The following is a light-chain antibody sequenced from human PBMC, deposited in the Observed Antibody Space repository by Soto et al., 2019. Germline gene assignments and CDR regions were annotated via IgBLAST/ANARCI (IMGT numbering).Light chain of an antibody. Sequence: IVMTQSPATLSVSPGERATLSCRASQNIYSNVAWYQQRPGQAPRLLIYRASTRATGIPARFSGSGSGTEFTFTISSLQSEDFTVYSCLQYHNLWAFGQGTKVEIK. J-gene: IGKJ1*01. CDR2: RAS. CDR1: QNIYSN. V-gene: IGKV3-15*01. CDR3: LQYHNLWA.